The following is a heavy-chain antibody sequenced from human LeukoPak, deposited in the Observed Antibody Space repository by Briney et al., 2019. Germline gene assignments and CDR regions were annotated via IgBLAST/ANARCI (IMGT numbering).Heavy chain of an antibody. CDR1: GGSISSYY. CDR3: ARAGQTAAAGLYYYYYMDV. Sequence: SETLSLTCTVSGGSISSYYWSWIRPPPGKGLEWIGYIYYSGSTNYNPSLKSRVTISVDTSKNQFSLKLSSVTAADTAVYYCARAGQTAAAGLYYYYYMDVWGKGTTVTVSS. D-gene: IGHD6-13*01. V-gene: IGHV4-59*01. J-gene: IGHJ6*03. CDR2: IYYSGST.